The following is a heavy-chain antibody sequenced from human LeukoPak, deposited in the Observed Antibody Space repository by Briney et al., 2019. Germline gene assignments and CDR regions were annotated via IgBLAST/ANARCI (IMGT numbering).Heavy chain of an antibody. Sequence: GGSLRLSCAASGFTFNDYAMHWVRQAPGKGLEWVTFISYDGRNQYYADSVKGRFTVSRDNSKNTVNLQMSSLRAEDTAVYYCARDRGGYSDPQVAPGDYWGQGTLVTVSS. V-gene: IGHV3-30*04. CDR3: ARDRGGYSDPQVAPGDY. J-gene: IGHJ4*02. CDR2: ISYDGRNQ. D-gene: IGHD4-17*01. CDR1: GFTFNDYA.